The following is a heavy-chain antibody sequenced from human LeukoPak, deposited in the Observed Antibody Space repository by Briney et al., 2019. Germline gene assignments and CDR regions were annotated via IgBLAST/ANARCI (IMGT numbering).Heavy chain of an antibody. Sequence: SVKVSCKTSGYTFNIYYVQWVRQAPGQGLEWMGRIIPILGIANYAQKFQGRVTITADKSTSTAYMELSSLRSEDTAVYYCAPAGGGGDTDYWGQGALVTVSS. V-gene: IGHV1-69*02. CDR1: GYTFNIYY. D-gene: IGHD2-21*01. J-gene: IGHJ4*02. CDR3: APAGGGGDTDY. CDR2: IIPILGIA.